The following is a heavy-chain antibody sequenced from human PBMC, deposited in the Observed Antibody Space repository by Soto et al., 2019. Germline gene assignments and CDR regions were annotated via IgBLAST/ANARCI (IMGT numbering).Heavy chain of an antibody. J-gene: IGHJ4*02. CDR2: ISGGTSST. V-gene: IGHV3-23*01. D-gene: IGHD6-13*01. CDR1: GFTFSSYA. CDR3: AKERWAAAGTPTLDY. Sequence: EVQLLESGGGLVQPGGSLRLSCAASGFTFSSYAMSWVRQAPGKGLEWVSAISGGTSSTYYSDSVKGRFTISRDNSENTLYVQMNSLRAEDTAVYYCAKERWAAAGTPTLDYWGQGTLVTVSS.